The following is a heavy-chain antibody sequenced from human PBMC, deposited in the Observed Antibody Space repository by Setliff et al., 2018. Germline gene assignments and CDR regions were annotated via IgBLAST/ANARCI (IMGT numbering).Heavy chain of an antibody. J-gene: IGHJ6*03. CDR1: GTTFNSHA. CDR3: ATSPKKVTVSDYYNYYMDV. V-gene: IGHV1-69*06. Sequence: ASVKVSCKTSGTTFNSHAINWVRQAPGQGLEWMGRIITAFGSAISAQKFQDRVSITADRTTYTAYLELTSLTLEDTAVYYCATSPKKVTVSDYYNYYMDVWGKGTTVTVSS. CDR2: IITAFGSA. D-gene: IGHD2-21*02.